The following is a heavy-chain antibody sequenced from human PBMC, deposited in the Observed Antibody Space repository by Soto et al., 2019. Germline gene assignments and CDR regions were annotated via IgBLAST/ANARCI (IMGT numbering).Heavy chain of an antibody. CDR1: GFTFSNYW. D-gene: IGHD3-3*01. V-gene: IGHV3-7*05. Sequence: EVQLVESGGGLVQPGGSLRLSCAASGFTFSNYWMSWVRQAPGKGLEWVANIKQDGSEKYDVDSVKGRFTISRDNAKNSLYLQMNRLRAEDTAVYYCARNRGDYDFWSGYSSALDIWGQGTMVTVSS. CDR3: ARNRGDYDFWSGYSSALDI. CDR2: IKQDGSEK. J-gene: IGHJ3*02.